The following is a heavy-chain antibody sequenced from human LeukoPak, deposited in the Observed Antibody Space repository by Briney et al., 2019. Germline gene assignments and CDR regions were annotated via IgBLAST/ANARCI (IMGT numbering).Heavy chain of an antibody. D-gene: IGHD3-10*01. CDR1: GGSISSGGYS. V-gene: IGHV4-30-2*01. CDR2: IYHSGST. J-gene: IGHJ5*02. Sequence: PSETLSLTCAVSGGSISSGGYSWSWIRQPPGKGLEWIGYIYHSGSTYYNPSLKSRVTISVDRSKNQFSLKLSSVTAADTAVYYCARDVVRGVPSWFDPWGQGTLVTVSS. CDR3: ARDVVRGVPSWFDP.